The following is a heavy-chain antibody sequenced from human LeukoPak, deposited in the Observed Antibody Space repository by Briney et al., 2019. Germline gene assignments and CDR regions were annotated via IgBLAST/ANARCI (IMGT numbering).Heavy chain of an antibody. CDR3: ARTTVTTFGDWFDP. CDR1: GFTFSSYS. J-gene: IGHJ5*02. D-gene: IGHD4-17*01. V-gene: IGHV3-21*01. Sequence: GGSLRLSCAASGFTFSSYSMNWVRQAPGKGLEWVSFISSSSSYIYYADSVKGRFTISRDNAKNSLYLQMNRLRAEDTAVYYCARTTVTTFGDWFDPWGQGTLVTVSS. CDR2: ISSSSSYI.